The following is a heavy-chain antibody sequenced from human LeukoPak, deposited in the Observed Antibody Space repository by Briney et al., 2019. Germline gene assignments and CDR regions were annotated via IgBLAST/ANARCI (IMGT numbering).Heavy chain of an antibody. CDR3: ARSAFLVTAPGLYYFDY. D-gene: IGHD6-13*01. CDR1: GGSISSYY. Sequence: SETLSLTCTVSGGSISSYYWSWIRQPAGRGLEWIGHIYNSGSTNYDPSLKGRVTMSVATSKNQFSLHLSSVTAADTAVYYCARSAFLVTAPGLYYFDYWGQGTLVAVSS. CDR2: IYNSGST. J-gene: IGHJ4*02. V-gene: IGHV4-4*07.